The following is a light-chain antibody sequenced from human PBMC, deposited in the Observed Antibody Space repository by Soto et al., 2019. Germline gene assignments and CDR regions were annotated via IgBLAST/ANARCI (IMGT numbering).Light chain of an antibody. CDR1: QSLLH. J-gene: IGKJ1*01. CDR2: WAS. Sequence: DIVMTQSPDSLAVSLGERATINCKSSQSLLHLAWYQQKPGQPPKLLIYWASTRESGVPARFRGSASGTDFTLTISSLRAEDVAVYYCQQYYTTPVTFGQGTKVELK. CDR3: QQYYTTPVT. V-gene: IGKV4-1*01.